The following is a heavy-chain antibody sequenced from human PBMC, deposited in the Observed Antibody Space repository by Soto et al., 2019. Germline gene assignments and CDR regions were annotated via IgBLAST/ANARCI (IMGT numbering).Heavy chain of an antibody. CDR1: GYTFTSYD. V-gene: IGHV1-8*01. Sequence: QVQLVQSGAEVKKPGASVKVSCRASGYTFTSYDINWVRQATGQGLEWMGWMNPNSGNTVYAQRFQGRVTMNRNTSISTAYMELSSLRSEDTAVYYCARERNWFDSWGQGTLVTVSS. CDR3: ARERNWFDS. CDR2: MNPNSGNT. J-gene: IGHJ5*01.